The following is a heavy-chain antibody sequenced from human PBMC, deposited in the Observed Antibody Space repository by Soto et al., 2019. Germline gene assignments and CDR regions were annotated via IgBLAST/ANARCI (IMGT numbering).Heavy chain of an antibody. J-gene: IGHJ4*02. D-gene: IGHD2-2*01. Sequence: QVQLMQSGAEVKKPGSSVKVSCKASGDTFSSYTFSWVRQVPGQGLEWLGRIIPIVDTANYAPKFQGRLTITADRSRSTVYRERNSLRFEDTAVFYWARTVPGVYGGQGPLATVSS. CDR2: IIPIVDTA. CDR1: GDTFSSYT. V-gene: IGHV1-69*08. CDR3: ARTVPGVY.